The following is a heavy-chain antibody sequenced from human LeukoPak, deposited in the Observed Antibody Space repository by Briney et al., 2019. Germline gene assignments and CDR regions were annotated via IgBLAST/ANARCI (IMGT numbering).Heavy chain of an antibody. J-gene: IGHJ4*02. Sequence: SETLSLTCTVSGGSISSSSYYWGWIRQPPEKGLEWIGSIYYSGSTYYNPSLKSRVTISVDTSKNQFSLKLSSVTAADTAVYYCARHRDDYGGPLGYWGQGTLVTVSS. CDR1: GGSISSSSYY. V-gene: IGHV4-39*01. CDR2: IYYSGST. D-gene: IGHD4-23*01. CDR3: ARHRDDYGGPLGY.